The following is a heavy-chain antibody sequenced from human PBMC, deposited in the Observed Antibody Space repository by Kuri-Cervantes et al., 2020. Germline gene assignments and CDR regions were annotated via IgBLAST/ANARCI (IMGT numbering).Heavy chain of an antibody. D-gene: IGHD3-3*01. CDR2: IYWNDDK. Sequence: TLSLTCTVSGGSISSGGYYWSWIRQHPGKGLEWLALIYWNDDKRYSPSLKSRLTITKDTSKNQVVLTMTNMDPVDTATYYCALRQVTIFGVVIGPSYFDYWGQGTLVTVSS. CDR1: GGSISSGGYY. V-gene: IGHV2-5*01. CDR3: ALRQVTIFGVVIGPSYFDY. J-gene: IGHJ4*02.